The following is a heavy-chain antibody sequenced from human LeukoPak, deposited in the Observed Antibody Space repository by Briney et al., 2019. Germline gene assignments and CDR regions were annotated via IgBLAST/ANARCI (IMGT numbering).Heavy chain of an antibody. J-gene: IGHJ4*02. V-gene: IGHV4-34*01. Sequence: PGGSLRLSCAASGFTFSSYAMSWVRQAPGKGLEWIGEINHSGSTNYNPSLKSRVTISVDTSKNQFSLKLSSVTAADTAMYYCARGPSRYCSGGSCYLDYWGQGTLVTVSS. CDR1: GFTFSSYA. CDR3: ARGPSRYCSGGSCYLDY. D-gene: IGHD2-15*01. CDR2: INHSGST.